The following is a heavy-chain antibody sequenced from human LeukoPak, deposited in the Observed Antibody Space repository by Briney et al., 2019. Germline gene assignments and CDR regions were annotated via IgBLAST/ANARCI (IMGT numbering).Heavy chain of an antibody. Sequence: ASVKVSCKASGYTFTSYGISWVRQAPGQGLEWMGWISAYNGNTNYAQKLQGRVTMTTDTSTSTAYMELRSLRSDDTAVYYCARDRLLWFGEPDAFDIWGQGTMVTVSS. D-gene: IGHD3-10*01. V-gene: IGHV1-18*01. CDR2: ISAYNGNT. J-gene: IGHJ3*02. CDR1: GYTFTSYG. CDR3: ARDRLLWFGEPDAFDI.